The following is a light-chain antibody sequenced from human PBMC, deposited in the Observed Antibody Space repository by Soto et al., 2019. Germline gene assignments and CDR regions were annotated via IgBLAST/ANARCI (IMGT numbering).Light chain of an antibody. CDR2: DAS. V-gene: IGKV3-11*01. CDR3: QQRSNWPT. Sequence: EIVLTQSPATLSLSPGERATLSCRASQSVSSYLVWYQQKPGQAPRLLIYDASNRATGIPARFSGSGSGTHFTLIISSLQPEDFAVYYCQQRSNWPTFGVGTKVEIK. CDR1: QSVSSY. J-gene: IGKJ4*01.